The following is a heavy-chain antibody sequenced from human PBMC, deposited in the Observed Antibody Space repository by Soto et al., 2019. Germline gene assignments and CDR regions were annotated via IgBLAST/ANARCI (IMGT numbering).Heavy chain of an antibody. D-gene: IGHD2-21*02. CDR3: VRSPDDFLYGLDV. V-gene: IGHV1-2*04. CDR1: GYSFSDHY. Sequence: QVQLVQSGAEVKKPGASVKVSCKASGYSFSDHYMHWVRQAPGQGLEWMGWVNPNTGVTHFAQKFQGWVTMSRDTSISTAYMELTRLRSDDTAFYYCVRSPDDFLYGLDVWGQWTKVTVSS. J-gene: IGHJ6*02. CDR2: VNPNTGVT.